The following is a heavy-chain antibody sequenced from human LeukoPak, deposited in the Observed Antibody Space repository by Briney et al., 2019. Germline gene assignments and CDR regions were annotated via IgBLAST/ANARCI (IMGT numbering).Heavy chain of an antibody. D-gene: IGHD6-6*01. Sequence: ASVKVSCKASGYTFTGYYMHWVRQAPGQGLEWMGWINPNSGGTNYAQKFQGRVTMTRDTSISTAYMELSSLRSEDTAVYYCARRQRARRTFDPWGQGTLVTVSS. V-gene: IGHV1-2*02. CDR2: INPNSGGT. J-gene: IGHJ5*02. CDR3: ARRQRARRTFDP. CDR1: GYTFTGYY.